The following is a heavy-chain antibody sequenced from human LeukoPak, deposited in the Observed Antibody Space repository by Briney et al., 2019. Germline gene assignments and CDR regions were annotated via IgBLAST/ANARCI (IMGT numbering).Heavy chain of an antibody. CDR1: GGSFSGYF. CDR2: INESGST. V-gene: IGHV4-34*01. D-gene: IGHD6-19*01. J-gene: IGHJ4*02. CDR3: ARLRSGGQVAGVYFDS. Sequence: SETLSLTCAVFGGSFSGYFWSWIRQPPGKGLEWIGEINESGSTNYNPSLKSRVTISIDTSKNHFSLKLSSVTAADTAIYYCARLRSGGQVAGVYFDSWVQGTLVTVSS.